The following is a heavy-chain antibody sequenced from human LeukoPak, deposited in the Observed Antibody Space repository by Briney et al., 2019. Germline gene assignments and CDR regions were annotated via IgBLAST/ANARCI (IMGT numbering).Heavy chain of an antibody. CDR3: AREGGSGSYGAFDI. CDR1: GFTFSSYS. V-gene: IGHV3-21*01. D-gene: IGHD1-26*01. Sequence: PGGSLRLSCAASGFTFSSYSMNWVRQAPGEGLEWVSYISSSSSYIYYADSVKGRFTISRDNAKNSLYLQMNSLRAEDTAVYYCAREGGSGSYGAFDIWGQGTMVTVSS. CDR2: ISSSSSYI. J-gene: IGHJ3*02.